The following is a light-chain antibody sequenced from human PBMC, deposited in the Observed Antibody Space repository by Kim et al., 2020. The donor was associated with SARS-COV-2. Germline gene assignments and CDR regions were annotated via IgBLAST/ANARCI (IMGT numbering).Light chain of an antibody. CDR1: QNVSSSY. V-gene: IGKV3-20*01. CDR2: GAS. Sequence: EIVLTQSPGTLSLSPGERATLSCRASQNVSSSYFAWYQQKPGQAPRLLIYGASSRATGIPDRFSGSGSGTDFTLTISRLEPEDFAVYYCQQYGTSPLTFGPGTKVDIK. CDR3: QQYGTSPLT. J-gene: IGKJ3*01.